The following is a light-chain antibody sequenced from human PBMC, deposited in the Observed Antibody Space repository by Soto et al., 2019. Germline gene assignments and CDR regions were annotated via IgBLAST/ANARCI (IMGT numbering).Light chain of an antibody. V-gene: IGKV3-20*01. Sequence: EIVLTQSPGTLSLSPGERATLSCRASQSVSSRLAWYQQKPGQAPRLLIYGASSRATGILDRFSGSGSGTDFSLTISRLEPEDFAVYYCQQYGSSPLTFGGGTKVDIK. J-gene: IGKJ4*01. CDR1: QSVSSR. CDR3: QQYGSSPLT. CDR2: GAS.